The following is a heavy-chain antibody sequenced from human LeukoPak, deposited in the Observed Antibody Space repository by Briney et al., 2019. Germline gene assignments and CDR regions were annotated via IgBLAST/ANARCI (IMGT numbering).Heavy chain of an antibody. CDR3: ASESEGWFDP. Sequence: PSQTLSLTCTVSGGSISSGEYHWTWIRQPPGKGLEWIGNIYYSGSTYYKPSLKSRITISVDTSKNQFSLKLSSVTAADTAVYYCASESEGWFDPWGQGTLVTVSS. V-gene: IGHV4-30-4*01. CDR1: GGSISSGEYH. CDR2: IYYSGST. J-gene: IGHJ5*02.